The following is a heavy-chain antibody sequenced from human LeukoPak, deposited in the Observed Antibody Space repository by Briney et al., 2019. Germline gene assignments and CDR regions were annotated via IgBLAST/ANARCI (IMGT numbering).Heavy chain of an antibody. D-gene: IGHD3-22*01. Sequence: GGSLRLSCAASGFTFSDYYMSWIRQAPGKGPEWVSYISSSGSTIYYADSVKGRFTISRDNAKNSLYLQMNSLRAEDTAVYYCAREALSAYYYDSSGYYFDYWGQGTLVTVSS. V-gene: IGHV3-11*04. CDR1: GFTFSDYY. J-gene: IGHJ4*02. CDR3: AREALSAYYYDSSGYYFDY. CDR2: ISSSGSTI.